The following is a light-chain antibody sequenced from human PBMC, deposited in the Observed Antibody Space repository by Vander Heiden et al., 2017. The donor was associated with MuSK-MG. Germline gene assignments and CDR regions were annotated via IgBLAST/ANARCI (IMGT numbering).Light chain of an antibody. CDR2: WAS. CDR1: QSVLYSSNNKNY. J-gene: IGKJ3*01. Sequence: DIVMTQSPDSLAVSLGERATINCKSSQSVLYSSNNKNYLAWYQQKPGQPPKLLMYWASTREAGVPDRFSGSGYGTDFTLTISSRQAEDVAVYYCQQYDSNPPITFGPGTKVDIK. V-gene: IGKV4-1*01. CDR3: QQYDSNPPIT.